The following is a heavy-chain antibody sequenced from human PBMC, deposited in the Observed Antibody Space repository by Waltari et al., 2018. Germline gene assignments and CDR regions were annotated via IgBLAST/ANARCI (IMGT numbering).Heavy chain of an antibody. CDR2: INTEGSST. CDR1: GFTFSSYW. Sequence: EVQLVESGGGSVQPGGSLRLSCAASGFTFSSYWMYWVRQAPGKGLVWVVRINTEGSSTSYADSVKGRFTISRDNAKNTLYLQMNSLRAEDTAVYYCTRALSGSFPYWGQGTLVTVSS. V-gene: IGHV3-74*01. CDR3: TRALSGSFPY. J-gene: IGHJ4*02. D-gene: IGHD1-26*01.